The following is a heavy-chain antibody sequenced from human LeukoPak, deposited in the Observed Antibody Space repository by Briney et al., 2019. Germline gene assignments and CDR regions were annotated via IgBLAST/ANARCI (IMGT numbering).Heavy chain of an antibody. CDR3: ARLANTAFDY. D-gene: IGHD4/OR15-4a*01. Sequence: GESLKISCQGSGYRFTNYWIGWVRQMPGKGLEWMGMINPGDSDTRYSPSFQGQVTFSAVKSINTAYLQWSSLKASDTAMYYCARLANTAFDYWGQGSLVTVSS. CDR2: INPGDSDT. V-gene: IGHV5-51*01. J-gene: IGHJ4*02. CDR1: GYRFTNYW.